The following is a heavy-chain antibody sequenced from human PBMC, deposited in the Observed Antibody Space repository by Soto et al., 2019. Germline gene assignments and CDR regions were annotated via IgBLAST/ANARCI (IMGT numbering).Heavy chain of an antibody. D-gene: IGHD2-21*01. Sequence: SETLSLTCTVSGGSISSYYWSWIRQPPGKGLEWIGYIYYSGSTNYNPSLKSRVTISVDTSKNQFSLKLSSVTAADTAVYYCASGGGASADHYYYYGMAVWGQGTSVTVSS. CDR1: GGSISSYY. V-gene: IGHV4-59*08. CDR2: IYYSGST. CDR3: ASGGGASADHYYYYGMAV. J-gene: IGHJ6*02.